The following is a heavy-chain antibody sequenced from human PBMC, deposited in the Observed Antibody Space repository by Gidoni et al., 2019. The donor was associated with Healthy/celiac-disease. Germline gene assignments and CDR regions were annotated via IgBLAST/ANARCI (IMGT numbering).Heavy chain of an antibody. CDR3: VNAEGTTGTSEHYYYYYYMDV. V-gene: IGHV3-64D*06. D-gene: IGHD1-1*01. CDR1: GFTFSSYA. J-gene: IGHJ6*03. Sequence: EVQLVESGGGLVQPGGSLRLYCSASGFTFSSYAMHWVRQAPGKGLEYVSASSSNGGSTYYADSVKGRFTISRDNSKNTLYLQMSSLRAEDTAVYYCVNAEGTTGTSEHYYYYYYMDVWGKGTTVTVSS. CDR2: SSSNGGST.